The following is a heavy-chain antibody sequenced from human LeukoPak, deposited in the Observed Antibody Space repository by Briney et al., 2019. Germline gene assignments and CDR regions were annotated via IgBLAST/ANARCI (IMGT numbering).Heavy chain of an antibody. J-gene: IGHJ4*02. V-gene: IGHV3-23*01. CDR3: ARDGYYDSSGYYDPSKPFDY. Sequence: GVLRLSCTASGFTFSNYAMSWVRQAPGKGLEWVSAISGSGGSTNFADSVKGRFTISRDTSKNTLYLQMNSLGAEDTAVYYCARDGYYDSSGYYDPSKPFDYWGQGTLVTVSS. CDR1: GFTFSNYA. D-gene: IGHD3-22*01. CDR2: ISGSGGST.